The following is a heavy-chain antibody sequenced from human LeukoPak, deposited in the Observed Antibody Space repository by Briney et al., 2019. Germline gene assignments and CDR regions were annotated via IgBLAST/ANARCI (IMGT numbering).Heavy chain of an antibody. CDR2: ISGSGGST. CDR3: AKEHMAAAVYYFDY. CDR1: GFTFSYYW. V-gene: IGHV3-23*01. J-gene: IGHJ4*02. Sequence: GGSLRLSCAASGFTFSYYWMTWVRQAPGKGLEWVSAISGSGGSTYYADSVKGRFTISRDNSKNTLYLQMSSLRAEDTAVYYCAKEHMAAAVYYFDYWGQGTLVTVSS. D-gene: IGHD2-15*01.